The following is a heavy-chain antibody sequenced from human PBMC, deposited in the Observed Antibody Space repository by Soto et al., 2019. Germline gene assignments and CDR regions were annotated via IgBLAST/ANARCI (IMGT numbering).Heavy chain of an antibody. Sequence: GGSLRLSCAASGFTFSSYSMNWVRQAPGKGLEWVSSISSSSSYIYYADSVKGRFTISRDNAKNSLYLQMNSLRAEDTAVYYCARGGSSWYLIAVAEPLDYWGQGTLVTVSS. J-gene: IGHJ4*02. CDR3: ARGGSSWYLIAVAEPLDY. V-gene: IGHV3-21*01. CDR1: GFTFSSYS. D-gene: IGHD6-13*01. CDR2: ISSSSSYI.